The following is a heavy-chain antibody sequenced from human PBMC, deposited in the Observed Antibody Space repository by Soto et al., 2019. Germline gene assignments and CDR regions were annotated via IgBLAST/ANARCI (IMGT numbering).Heavy chain of an antibody. CDR2: ISAYNGNT. CDR1: GYTFTSYG. J-gene: IGHJ5*02. V-gene: IGHV1-18*01. CDR3: ARDPRIAAAGPWCFDP. D-gene: IGHD6-13*01. Sequence: QVQLVQSGAEVKKPGASVKVSCKASGYTFTSYGISWVRQAPGQGLEWMGWISAYNGNTNHAQKLQGRVTMNTYTSTSTAYMELRSVTTDDTAVYYCARDPRIAAAGPWCFDPWGQRTLVTVSS.